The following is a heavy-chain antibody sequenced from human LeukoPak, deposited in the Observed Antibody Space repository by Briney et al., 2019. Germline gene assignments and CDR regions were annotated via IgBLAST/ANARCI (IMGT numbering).Heavy chain of an antibody. Sequence: GGSLRLSCAASGFTFSNYAMSWVRQAPGKGLEWVSAITDSGGDTYHADSVKGRFTISRDNSKNTLYLQTNSLRAEDTAIYYCAKGSRGNRPYYFDYWGQGTLVTVSS. D-gene: IGHD2-15*01. CDR2: ITDSGGDT. CDR3: AKGSRGNRPYYFDY. V-gene: IGHV3-23*01. J-gene: IGHJ4*02. CDR1: GFTFSNYA.